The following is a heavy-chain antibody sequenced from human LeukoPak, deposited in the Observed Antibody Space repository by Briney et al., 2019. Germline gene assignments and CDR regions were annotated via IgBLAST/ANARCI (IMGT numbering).Heavy chain of an antibody. J-gene: IGHJ6*03. Sequence: GGSLRLSCAASGFTFSSYSMNWVCQAPGKGLEWVSYININNRIIYYADSVKGRFTISRDNARNSLYLQMNSLTAEDTAVYYCARDPYSGAYGDTYYYYMDVWGKGTTVTISS. CDR1: GFTFSSYS. D-gene: IGHD1-26*01. CDR3: ARDPYSGAYGDTYYYYMDV. CDR2: ININNRII. V-gene: IGHV3-48*04.